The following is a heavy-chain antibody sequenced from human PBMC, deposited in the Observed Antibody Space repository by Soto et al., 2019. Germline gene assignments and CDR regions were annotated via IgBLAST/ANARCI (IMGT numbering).Heavy chain of an antibody. J-gene: IGHJ6*02. Sequence: SETLSLTCTVSGVPISTDDYYWTWIRQPPGKGLEWIGYIYYSGSTYYSPSLKSRVTISVDTSKNQFSLKLNSVTAADTAVYYCARRVDTAMVISFYYYGMDVWGQGTTVTVSS. CDR1: GVPISTDDYY. V-gene: IGHV4-30-4*01. CDR2: IYYSGST. CDR3: ARRVDTAMVISFYYYGMDV. D-gene: IGHD5-18*01.